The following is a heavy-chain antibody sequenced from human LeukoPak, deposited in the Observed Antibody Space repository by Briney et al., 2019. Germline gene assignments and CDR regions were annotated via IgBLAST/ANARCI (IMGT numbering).Heavy chain of an antibody. J-gene: IGHJ4*02. CDR3: ARNVSAGYFDF. V-gene: IGHV4-39*01. Sequence: SETLSLTCSVSGVSMTGSSYYWAWIRQPPGKHLEWIGSVYCSGSTSYSPSLKSRVTISVDTSKNQFSLSLHSVTAADTAIYYCARNVSAGYFDFWGQGTLVTVSS. D-gene: IGHD2-8*01. CDR1: GVSMTGSSYY. CDR2: VYCSGST.